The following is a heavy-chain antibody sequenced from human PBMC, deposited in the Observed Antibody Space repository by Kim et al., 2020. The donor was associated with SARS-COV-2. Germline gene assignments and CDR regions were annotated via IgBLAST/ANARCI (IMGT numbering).Heavy chain of an antibody. Sequence: GESLKISCKGSGYSFTSYWIGWVRQMPGKGLEWMGIIYPGDSDTRYSPSFQGQVTISADKSISTAYLQWSSLKASDTAMYYCARQGLRNFEWLFSFDMWGQGTMVTVSS. CDR3: ARQGLRNFEWLFSFDM. V-gene: IGHV5-51*01. CDR1: GYSFTSYW. CDR2: IYPGDSDT. J-gene: IGHJ3*02. D-gene: IGHD3-9*01.